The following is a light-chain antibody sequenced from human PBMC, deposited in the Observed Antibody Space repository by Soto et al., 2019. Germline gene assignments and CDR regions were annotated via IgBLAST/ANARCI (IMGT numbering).Light chain of an antibody. CDR2: GAS. Sequence: EIVMTQSPATLSVSPGERATLSCRASQSVSSNLAWYQQKPGQAPRLLIYGASTRATGIPARFSGSGSGTEFTLTISSLHSEDYAVYYCQHYNNWPALTFGGGTKVEIK. CDR3: QHYNNWPALT. V-gene: IGKV3D-15*01. J-gene: IGKJ4*01. CDR1: QSVSSN.